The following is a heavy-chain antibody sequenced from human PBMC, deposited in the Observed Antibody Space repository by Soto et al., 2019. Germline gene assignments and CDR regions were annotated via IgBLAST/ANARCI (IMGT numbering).Heavy chain of an antibody. CDR2: IYYSGST. J-gene: IGHJ5*02. Sequence: PSETLSLTCTVSGGSISSSSYYWDWIRQPPGKGLEWIGSIYYSGSTYYNPSLKSRVTISVDTTKNQVSLKLSSVTAADTAVYYCARRIEYCTSTRCYGVWFDHWGQGILVTVSS. CDR3: ARRIEYCTSTRCYGVWFDH. V-gene: IGHV4-39*01. CDR1: GGSISSSSYY. D-gene: IGHD2-2*01.